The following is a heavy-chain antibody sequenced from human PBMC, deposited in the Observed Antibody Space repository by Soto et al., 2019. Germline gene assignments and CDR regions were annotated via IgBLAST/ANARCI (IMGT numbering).Heavy chain of an antibody. D-gene: IGHD3-10*01. Sequence: GESLKISCKGSGYSFTSYWISWVRQMPGKGLEWMGRIDPSDSYTNYSPSFQGHVTISADKSISTAYLQWSSPKASDTAMYYCARIYGSGSYYYYYGMDVWGQGTTVTVSS. J-gene: IGHJ6*02. CDR3: ARIYGSGSYYYYYGMDV. CDR2: IDPSDSYT. CDR1: GYSFTSYW. V-gene: IGHV5-10-1*01.